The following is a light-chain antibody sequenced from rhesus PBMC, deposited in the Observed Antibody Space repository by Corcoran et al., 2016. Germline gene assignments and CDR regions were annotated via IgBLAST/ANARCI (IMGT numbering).Light chain of an antibody. Sequence: DIQMTQSPTALSASVGDRVTISCRASQNIYSNLAWSQQKPGKAPKLLIYAASSLRTGIPSRFSGSGSGTDFTLTISSLQPEDSAGYLCQHYYDDPITFGPGTKLDIK. J-gene: IGKJ3*01. V-gene: IGKV1S8*01. CDR1: QNIYSN. CDR2: AAS. CDR3: QHYYDDPIT.